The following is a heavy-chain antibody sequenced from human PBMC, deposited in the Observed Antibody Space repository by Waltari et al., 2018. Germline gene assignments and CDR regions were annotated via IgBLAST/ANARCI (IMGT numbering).Heavy chain of an antibody. Sequence: EAPVVESGGGLIQPGGARPLPCAAVGFIVTAAYMGWFRQAPGRGLEWVSLLYSEGRTYYADSVKGRFTSSRGDCKSTFCLQMNSLRVEDTAVYYCAGPAAGGSWRFDSWGQGTLVSVSS. J-gene: IGHJ4*02. CDR1: GFIVTAAY. CDR3: AGPAAGGSWRFDS. V-gene: IGHV3-53*01. CDR2: LYSEGRT. D-gene: IGHD2-15*01.